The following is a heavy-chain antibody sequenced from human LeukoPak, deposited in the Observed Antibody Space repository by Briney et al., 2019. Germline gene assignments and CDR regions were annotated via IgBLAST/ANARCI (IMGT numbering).Heavy chain of an antibody. CDR3: ARAGGSTVSHSDY. Sequence: GGSLRLSYAASGFTFSSYSMNWIRQAPGKGLEWVSSISSSTSYIYYADSVKGRFTISKDNAKNSLYLQMNSLRAEDTAVYYCARAGGSTVSHSDYWGQGTLVTVSS. CDR1: GFTFSSYS. D-gene: IGHD4-17*01. V-gene: IGHV3-21*01. CDR2: ISSSTSYI. J-gene: IGHJ4*02.